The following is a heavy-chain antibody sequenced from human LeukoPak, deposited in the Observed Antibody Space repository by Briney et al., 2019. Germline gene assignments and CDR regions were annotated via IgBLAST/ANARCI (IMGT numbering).Heavy chain of an antibody. CDR3: ARELRIVDTTMLNYYYYYYMDV. V-gene: IGHV3-53*01. Sequence: GGSLRLSCAASGFTVSNNYMNWVRQAPGKGLEWVSGIYSGATTYYADSVKGRFTISRDNSKNTLSLQMNSLRAEDTAVYYCARELRIVDTTMLNYYYYYYMDVWGKGTTVTVSS. CDR1: GFTVSNNY. J-gene: IGHJ6*03. D-gene: IGHD5-18*01. CDR2: IYSGATT.